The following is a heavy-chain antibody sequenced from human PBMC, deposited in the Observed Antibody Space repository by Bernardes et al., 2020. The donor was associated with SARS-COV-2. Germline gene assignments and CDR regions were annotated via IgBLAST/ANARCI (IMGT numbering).Heavy chain of an antibody. J-gene: IGHJ6*02. V-gene: IGHV3-53*01. Sequence: GGSLRLSCAASGLTVSSNYMSWVRQAPGKGLEWVSVIYSGGSTYYADSVKGRFTISRDNSKNTLYLQMNSLRAEDTAVYYCARDLGPYGMDVWGQGTLVTVSS. CDR1: GLTVSSNY. CDR2: IYSGGST. CDR3: ARDLGPYGMDV.